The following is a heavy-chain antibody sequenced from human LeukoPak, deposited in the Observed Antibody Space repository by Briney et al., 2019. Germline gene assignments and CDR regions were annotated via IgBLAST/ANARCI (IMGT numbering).Heavy chain of an antibody. J-gene: IGHJ4*02. CDR1: GYTFTGYS. CDR2: INPNNGAT. CDR3: ARDHGLYYYGSGSDFDY. V-gene: IGHV1-2*02. D-gene: IGHD3-10*01. Sequence: ASVKVSCKASGYTFTGYSMHWVRQAPGQGLEWMGWINPNNGATNFTQKFQGRVTMTRDTSISTAYMELSSLTSDDTAVYYCARDHGLYYYGSGSDFDYWGQGTLVTVSS.